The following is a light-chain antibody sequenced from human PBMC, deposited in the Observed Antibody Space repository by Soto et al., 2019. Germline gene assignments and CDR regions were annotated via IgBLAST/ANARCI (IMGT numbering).Light chain of an antibody. Sequence: QSALTQPASASGSPGQSITISCTGTSSDVGDYDYVSWYQLHPGKAPKLMVFEVSNRPSGVSYRFSGSKSGNTASLTISGLQAEDEADYFCSSYSISTAYLFGTGTKVTVL. J-gene: IGLJ1*01. CDR3: SSYSISTAYL. CDR2: EVS. CDR1: SSDVGDYDY. V-gene: IGLV2-14*01.